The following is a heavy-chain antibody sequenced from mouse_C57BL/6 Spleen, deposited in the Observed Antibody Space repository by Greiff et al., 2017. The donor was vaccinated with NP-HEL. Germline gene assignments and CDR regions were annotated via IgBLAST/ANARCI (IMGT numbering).Heavy chain of an antibody. CDR2: IYPGDGDT. CDR3: AQGGVVADY. Sequence: QVQLQQSGPELVKPGASVKISCKASGYAFSSSWMNWVKQRPGKGLEWIGRIYPGDGDTNYNGKFKGKATLTADKSSSTAYMQLSSLTSEDSAVYFCAQGGVVADYWGQGTTLTVSS. CDR1: GYAFSSSW. J-gene: IGHJ2*01. V-gene: IGHV1-82*01. D-gene: IGHD1-1*01.